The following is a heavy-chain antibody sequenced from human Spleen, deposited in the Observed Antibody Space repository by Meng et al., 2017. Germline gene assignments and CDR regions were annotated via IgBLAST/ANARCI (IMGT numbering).Heavy chain of an antibody. CDR2: IDPKSGET. CDR3: ARDASCNH. Sequence: LEQLCPTVREPDASVSIPGKPWRYIRPASWQDWVRRAHGQGLERMGRIDPKSGETHYAQRFQGRVTMTRDKSISTAYMELSRLISDDKAVYYCARDASCNHWGQGTLVTVSS. CDR1: RYIRPASW. V-gene: IGHV1-2*06. J-gene: IGHJ5*02. D-gene: IGHD2-8*01.